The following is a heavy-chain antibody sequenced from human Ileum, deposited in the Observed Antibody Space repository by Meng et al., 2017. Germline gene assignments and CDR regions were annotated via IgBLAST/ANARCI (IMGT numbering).Heavy chain of an antibody. CDR1: GYIFTGYF. CDR2: INPTSGGT. J-gene: IGHJ5*02. CDR3: ARDDRGTAFDP. V-gene: IGHV1-2*06. D-gene: IGHD1-1*01. Sequence: ASVKVSCKASGYIFTGYFIHWVRQAPGQGLEWMGRINPTSGGTNYAQKFQGRVTLTRDKSISTAYMELRSLTSDGTAVYYCARDDRGTAFDPWGQGTLVTVSS.